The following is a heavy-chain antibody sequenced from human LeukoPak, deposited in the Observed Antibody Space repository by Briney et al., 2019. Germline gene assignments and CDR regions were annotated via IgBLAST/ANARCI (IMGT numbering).Heavy chain of an antibody. CDR3: ARTYYYDSSGYYPFDY. Sequence: GGSLRLSCAASGFTFSSYWMHWVRQAPGKGLVWVSRINSDGSSTSYADSVKGRFTISRDNAKNTLYLQMNSLRAEDTAVYYCARTYYYDSSGYYPFDYWGQGTLVTVSS. J-gene: IGHJ4*02. CDR2: INSDGSST. CDR1: GFTFSSYW. D-gene: IGHD3-22*01. V-gene: IGHV3-74*01.